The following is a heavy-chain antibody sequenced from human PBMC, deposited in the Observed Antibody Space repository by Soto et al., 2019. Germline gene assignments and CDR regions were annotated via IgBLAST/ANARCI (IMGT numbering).Heavy chain of an antibody. CDR2: IADDGRNK. Sequence: QVQLVESGGGVVQPGRSLRLSSAASGFTFSSYAMHWVRQAPGKGLEWVAVIADDGRNKYYADYVKGRFTISRDNSKNALYLQMNSLRIEDTAVYYCARELERVFDYWGQGTLVTVSS. J-gene: IGHJ4*02. V-gene: IGHV3-30*04. CDR1: GFTFSSYA. CDR3: ARELERVFDY. D-gene: IGHD1-1*01.